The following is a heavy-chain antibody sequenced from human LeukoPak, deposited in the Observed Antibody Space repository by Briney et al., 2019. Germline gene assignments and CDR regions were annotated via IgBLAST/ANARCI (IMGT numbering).Heavy chain of an antibody. CDR3: ARRDDAFDI. Sequence: PSETLSLTCTVSGGSISSYYWSWVRQPPGKGLEWVGYISYSGSTSYNPSLKSRVTISVDTSKNQFSLKLSSVTAADTAVYYCARRDDAFDIWGQGTMVAVSS. CDR2: ISYSGST. CDR1: GGSISSYY. J-gene: IGHJ3*02. V-gene: IGHV4-59*01.